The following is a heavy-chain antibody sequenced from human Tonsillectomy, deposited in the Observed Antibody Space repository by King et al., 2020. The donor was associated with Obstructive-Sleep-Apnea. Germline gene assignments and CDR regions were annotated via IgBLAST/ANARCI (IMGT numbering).Heavy chain of an antibody. Sequence: VQLVESWGGLIKTGGSPRLSCASLGFFFSKGWMSWGRQDPGKGLGWVGRIKSKIDGEIRDHAAPVKGRFTISRDDSKNTMYLEMNSLRTDDTAVYYCRTDGAFGERLRSGDYWGQG. D-gene: IGHD3-10*01. J-gene: IGHJ4*02. CDR2: IKSKIDGEIR. CDR1: GFFFSKGW. CDR3: RTDGAFGERLRSGDY. V-gene: IGHV3-15*01.